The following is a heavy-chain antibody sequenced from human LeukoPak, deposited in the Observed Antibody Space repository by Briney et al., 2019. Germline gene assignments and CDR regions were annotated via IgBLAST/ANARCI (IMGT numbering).Heavy chain of an antibody. Sequence: GGSLRLSCAASGFTFSSYAMNWVRQAPGKGLEWVSGISGNSGNTYYAESVKGRFTISRDNSKKTLYLQMNSLRAEDTAMYCATRAMIAITTRGAFHIWGQGTMVTVSS. CDR1: GFTFSSYA. CDR3: ATRAMIAITTRGAFHI. D-gene: IGHD5-12*01. CDR2: ISGNSGNT. J-gene: IGHJ3*02. V-gene: IGHV3-23*01.